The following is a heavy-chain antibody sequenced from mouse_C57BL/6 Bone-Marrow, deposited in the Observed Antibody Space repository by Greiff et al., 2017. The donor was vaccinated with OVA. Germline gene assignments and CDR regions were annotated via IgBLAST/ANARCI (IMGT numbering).Heavy chain of an antibody. D-gene: IGHD1-3*01. Sequence: VQLQQPGAELVRPGSSVKLSCKASGYTFTSYWMHWVKQRPIQGLEWIGNIDPSDSETHYNQKFKDKATLTVDKSSSTAYMQLSSLTSEDSAVYYCAKSSHFHWYFDVWGTGTTVTVSS. J-gene: IGHJ1*03. V-gene: IGHV1-52*01. CDR1: GYTFTSYW. CDR2: IDPSDSET. CDR3: AKSSHFHWYFDV.